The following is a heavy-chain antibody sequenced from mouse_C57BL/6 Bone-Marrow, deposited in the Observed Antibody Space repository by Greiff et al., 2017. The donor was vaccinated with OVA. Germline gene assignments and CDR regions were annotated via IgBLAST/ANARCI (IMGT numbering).Heavy chain of an antibody. Sequence: EVQLQQSGPELVKPGASVKMSCKASGYTFTDYNMHWVKQSHGKSLEWIGYINPNNGGTSYNQKFKGKATLTVNKASSTAYMELRSLTSEDSAVYYCARAYYSNPYYAMDYWGQGTSVTVSS. V-gene: IGHV1-22*01. CDR3: ARAYYSNPYYAMDY. CDR1: GYTFTDYN. J-gene: IGHJ4*01. D-gene: IGHD2-5*01. CDR2: INPNNGGT.